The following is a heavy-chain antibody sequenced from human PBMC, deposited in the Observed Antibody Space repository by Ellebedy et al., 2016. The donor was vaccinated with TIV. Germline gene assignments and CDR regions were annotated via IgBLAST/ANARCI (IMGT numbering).Heavy chain of an antibody. CDR3: ARKTDTGTSGDY. V-gene: IGHV3-23*01. CDR2: ISGTGGST. J-gene: IGHJ4*01. Sequence: GESLKISCAASGFTFSRYAMSWVRQAPGKGLEWVSIISGTGGSTNYADSVKGRFTMSRDNSKNTLYLQMNSLRAEDTAMYYCARKTDTGTSGDYWGQGTPVTVSS. CDR1: GFTFSRYA. D-gene: IGHD1-1*01.